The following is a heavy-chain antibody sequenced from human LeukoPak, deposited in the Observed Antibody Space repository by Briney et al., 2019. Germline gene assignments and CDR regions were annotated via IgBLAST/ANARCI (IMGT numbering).Heavy chain of an antibody. Sequence: GGSLRLSCVSSGFTFSSFAMSWVRQAPGKGPEWVSSINTSGRRTYYADSVKGRFTISRDNSKNTLSLQMSGLRVDDTAVYYCANDPLNNYYLNYMDVWGNGTTVTVSS. CDR2: INTSGRRT. J-gene: IGHJ6*03. CDR1: GFTFSSFA. V-gene: IGHV3-23*01. CDR3: ANDPLNNYYLNYMDV. D-gene: IGHD3-16*02.